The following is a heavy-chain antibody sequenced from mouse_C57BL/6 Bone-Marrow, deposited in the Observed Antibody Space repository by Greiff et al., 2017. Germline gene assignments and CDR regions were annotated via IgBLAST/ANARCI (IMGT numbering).Heavy chain of an antibody. D-gene: IGHD2-5*01. V-gene: IGHV5-2*01. CDR3: ARPPYYSNYVHFDY. Sequence: VQLQQSGGGLVQPGESLTLSCESNEYEFPSHDMSWVRKTPEKRLELVAAINSDGGSPSYPDTMERRFIISRDNTKKTLYLQMSSLRSEDTALYYCARPPYYSNYVHFDYWGQGTTLTVSS. CDR2: INSDGGSP. CDR1: EYEFPSHD. J-gene: IGHJ2*01.